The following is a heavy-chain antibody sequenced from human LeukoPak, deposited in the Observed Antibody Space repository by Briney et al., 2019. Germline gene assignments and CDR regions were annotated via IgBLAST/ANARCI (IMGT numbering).Heavy chain of an antibody. J-gene: IGHJ5*02. CDR2: INHSGST. D-gene: IGHD6-13*01. V-gene: IGHV4-34*01. CDR1: GGSFSGYY. CDR3: ARDPVAGTGTDT. Sequence: SSETLSLTCAVYGGSFSGYYWSWIRQPPGKGLEWIGEINHSGSTNYNPSLKSRVTISVDTSKNQFSLKLSSVTAADTAVYYCARDPVAGTGTDTWGQGTLVTVSS.